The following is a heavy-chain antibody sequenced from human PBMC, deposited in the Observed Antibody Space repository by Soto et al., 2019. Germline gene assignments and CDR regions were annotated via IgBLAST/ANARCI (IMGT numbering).Heavy chain of an antibody. CDR3: ATPSYCFCNIGYYPFDL. D-gene: IGHD3-3*01. J-gene: IGHJ4*02. CDR2: IYFSGSGTS. Sequence: PETPSLTCSVSGDFIINTTYYWGWVRQAPGKGLEWVGRIYFSGSGTSHFNPSLKSRVTISLTTSKNRSPLKLTPVPATETAVYSCATPSYCFCNIGYYPFDLWGQGTLVIGPS. CDR1: GDFIINTTYY. V-gene: IGHV4-39*05.